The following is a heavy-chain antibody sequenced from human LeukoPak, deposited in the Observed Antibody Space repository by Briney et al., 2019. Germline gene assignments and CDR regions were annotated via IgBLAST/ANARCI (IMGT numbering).Heavy chain of an antibody. D-gene: IGHD3-3*01. CDR2: IYSGGST. V-gene: IGHV3-53*01. CDR3: ARGNFWSGYYGMDV. J-gene: IGHJ6*02. Sequence: GGSLRLSCAASGFTFSDYYMSWVRQAPGKGLEWVSVIYSGGSTYYADSVKGRFTISRDNSKNTLYLQMNSLRAEDTAVYYCARGNFWSGYYGMDVWGQGTTVTVSS. CDR1: GFTFSDYY.